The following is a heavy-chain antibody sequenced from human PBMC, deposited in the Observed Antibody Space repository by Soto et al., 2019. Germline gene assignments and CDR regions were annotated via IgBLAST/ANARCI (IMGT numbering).Heavy chain of an antibody. D-gene: IGHD3-22*01. CDR1: GYSFTSYW. CDR2: IYPGDSDT. J-gene: IGHJ3*02. Sequence: GESLKISCKGSGYSFTSYWIGWVRQMPGKGLEWMGIIYPGDSDTRYSPSFQGQVTISADKSISTAYLQWSSLKASDTAMYYCARPDYYDSSGYFRDAFDIWGQGTMVTVS. CDR3: ARPDYYDSSGYFRDAFDI. V-gene: IGHV5-51*01.